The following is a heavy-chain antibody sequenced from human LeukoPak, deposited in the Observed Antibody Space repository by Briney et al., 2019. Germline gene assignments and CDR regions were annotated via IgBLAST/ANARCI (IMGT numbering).Heavy chain of an antibody. V-gene: IGHV3-21*04. CDR1: GFTFHDDG. Sequence: PGGSLRLSCAASGFTFHDDGMSWVRQAPGKGLEWVSSISTSSSYIYSADSVKGRFTISRDNSKNTLYLQMNSLRAEDTALYYCARQLGYCSDGNCYFDSWGQGTLVTVSS. D-gene: IGHD2-15*01. CDR2: ISTSSSYI. CDR3: ARQLGYCSDGNCYFDS. J-gene: IGHJ4*02.